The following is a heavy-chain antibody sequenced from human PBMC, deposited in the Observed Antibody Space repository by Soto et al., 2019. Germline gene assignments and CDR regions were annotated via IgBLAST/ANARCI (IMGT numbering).Heavy chain of an antibody. D-gene: IGHD3-3*01. CDR3: AKEAADDVWSGYPPDY. CDR1: GLTFSSYG. V-gene: IGHV3-30*18. CDR2: ISYDGSNK. Sequence: QVQLVESGGGVVQPGRSLRLSCAASGLTFSSYGMHWVRQAPGKGLEWVAVISYDGSNKYYADSVKGRFTISRDNSKNTLYLQMNSLRAEDTAVYYCAKEAADDVWSGYPPDYWGQGTLVTVSS. J-gene: IGHJ4*02.